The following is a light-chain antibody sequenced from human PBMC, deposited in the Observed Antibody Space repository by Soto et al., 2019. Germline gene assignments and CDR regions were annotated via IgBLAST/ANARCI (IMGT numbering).Light chain of an antibody. V-gene: IGKV3-15*01. Sequence: EIVMTQSPATLSVSPGERAALSCRASQSVSSNLAWYQQKPGQAPRLLIYGASTRATGIPARSSGSGSGTEFTLTLNSLQSEDFAVYYCQQHNNWPRTFGQGTKLDIK. CDR2: GAS. CDR3: QQHNNWPRT. CDR1: QSVSSN. J-gene: IGKJ1*01.